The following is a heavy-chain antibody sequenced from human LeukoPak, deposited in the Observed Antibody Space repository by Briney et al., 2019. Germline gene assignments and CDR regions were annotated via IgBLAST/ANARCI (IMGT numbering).Heavy chain of an antibody. V-gene: IGHV3-11*04. CDR1: GFTFSDYY. J-gene: IGHJ4*02. D-gene: IGHD5/OR15-5a*01. Sequence: KPGGSLRLSCAASGFTFSDYYMSWIRQAPGKGLEWVSYISSSGSTIYYADSVKGRFTISRDNAKNSLYLQMNSLRAEDTAVYYCAKDLYDDVYFDYWGQGTLVTVSS. CDR2: ISSSGSTI. CDR3: AKDLYDDVYFDY.